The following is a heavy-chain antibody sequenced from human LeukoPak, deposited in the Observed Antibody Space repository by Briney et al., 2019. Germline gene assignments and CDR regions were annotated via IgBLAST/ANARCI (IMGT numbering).Heavy chain of an antibody. Sequence: SETLSLTCTVSGGSISSYYWSWIRQPPGKGLEWIGYIYYSGSTNCNPSLKSRVTISVDTSKNQFSLKLSSVTAADTAVYYCAIHSGYDGIDYWGQGTLVTVSS. V-gene: IGHV4-59*01. CDR2: IYYSGST. D-gene: IGHD5-12*01. CDR3: AIHSGYDGIDY. CDR1: GGSISSYY. J-gene: IGHJ4*02.